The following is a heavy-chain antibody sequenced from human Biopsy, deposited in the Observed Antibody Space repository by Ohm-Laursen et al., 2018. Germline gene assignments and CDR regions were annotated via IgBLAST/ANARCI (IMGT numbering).Heavy chain of an antibody. CDR2: INPNGGGT. CDR1: GYTFTDSY. CDR3: ARGGLNYWYFDL. J-gene: IGHJ2*01. Sequence: GASVKASCKASGYTFTDSYMHWVRQAPGQGLEWMGWINPNGGGTNYAQKFQGRVTMTRDTSMSTAYMELNRLRSDDTAVHYCARGGLNYWYFDLWGRGTLVTVSS. D-gene: IGHD1-26*01. V-gene: IGHV1-2*02.